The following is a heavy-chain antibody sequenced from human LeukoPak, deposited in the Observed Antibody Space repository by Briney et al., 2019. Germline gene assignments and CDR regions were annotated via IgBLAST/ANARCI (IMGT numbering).Heavy chain of an antibody. CDR2: IDPSDSYT. Sequence: GESLKISCKGSGYTFTSYWINWVRQVPGKGLEWMGRIDPSDSYTTYSPSFQGHVTNSADKSISTASLQWSSLKASDTAMYYCARRTGGYCSSTSCPPLDIWGQGTMVTVSS. V-gene: IGHV5-10-1*01. J-gene: IGHJ3*02. D-gene: IGHD2-2*01. CDR1: GYTFTSYW. CDR3: ARRTGGYCSSTSCPPLDI.